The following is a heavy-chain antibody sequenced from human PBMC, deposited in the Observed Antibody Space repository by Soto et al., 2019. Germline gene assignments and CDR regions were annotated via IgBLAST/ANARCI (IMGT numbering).Heavy chain of an antibody. CDR1: GGSISSCY. V-gene: IGHV4-59*01. CDR3: ARLGYCSGGSCPDTKWFDP. Sequence: SDTLSLTWTVSGGSISSCYWSWIRQPPRKGLEWIGYIYYSGSTNYNPSLKSRVTISVDTSKNQFSLKLSSVTAADTAVYYCARLGYCSGGSCPDTKWFDPWGQGTLVTV. CDR2: IYYSGST. D-gene: IGHD2-15*01. J-gene: IGHJ5*02.